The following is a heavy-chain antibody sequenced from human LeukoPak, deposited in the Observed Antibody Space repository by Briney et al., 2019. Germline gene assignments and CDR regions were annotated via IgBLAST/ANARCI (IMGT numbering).Heavy chain of an antibody. V-gene: IGHV3-49*04. CDR1: GFTFSNYG. Sequence: GGSLRLSCAASGFTFSNYGMTLVRQAPGKGLEWVGFIRSKAYGGTTEYAASVKGRFTISRDDSKSIAYLQMNSLKTEDTAVYYCTRADGTYYYDSSGYCQDWGQGTMVTVSS. CDR3: TRADGTYYYDSSGYCQD. J-gene: IGHJ3*01. CDR2: IRSKAYGGTT. D-gene: IGHD3-22*01.